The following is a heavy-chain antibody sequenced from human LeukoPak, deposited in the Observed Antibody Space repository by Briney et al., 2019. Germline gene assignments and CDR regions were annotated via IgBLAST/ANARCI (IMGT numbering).Heavy chain of an antibody. CDR2: INPNSGGT. CDR1: GYRFTVYY. Sequence: ASVKLSCKASGYRFTVYYMHWVRQAPGKGLEWMGWINPNSGGTHYAQKFLGRVTMTRDTSISTAYMERSRLTSDDTALYYCATLYGDYVTSDYWGQGTLVTVSS. D-gene: IGHD4-17*01. CDR3: ATLYGDYVTSDY. V-gene: IGHV1-2*02. J-gene: IGHJ4*02.